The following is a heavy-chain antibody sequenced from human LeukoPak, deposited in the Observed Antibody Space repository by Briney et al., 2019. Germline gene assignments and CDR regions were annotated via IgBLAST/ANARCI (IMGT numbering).Heavy chain of an antibody. D-gene: IGHD3-9*01. CDR2: MNPNSGNT. J-gene: IGHJ4*02. Sequence: ASVKVSCKASGYTFTSYDINWVRQATGQGLEWMGWMNPNSGNTGYAQKFQGRVTMTRNTSISTAYMELSSLRSEDTAVYCCTTDSGVRYFDWNDYWGQGTLVTVSS. CDR1: GYTFTSYD. CDR3: TTDSGVRYFDWNDY. V-gene: IGHV1-8*01.